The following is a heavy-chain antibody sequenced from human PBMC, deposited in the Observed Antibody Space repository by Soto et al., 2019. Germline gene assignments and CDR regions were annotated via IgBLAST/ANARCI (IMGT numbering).Heavy chain of an antibody. CDR1: GGSISSGDYY. CDR3: ARGRGYCSGGSCPPFDY. D-gene: IGHD2-15*01. CDR2: IYYSGST. J-gene: IGHJ4*02. Sequence: SETLSLTCTVSGGSISSGDYYWSWIRQPPGKGLEWIGYIYYSGSTYYNPSLKSRVTISVDTSKNQFSLKLSSVTAADTAVYYCARGRGYCSGGSCPPFDYWGQGTLVTVSS. V-gene: IGHV4-30-4*01.